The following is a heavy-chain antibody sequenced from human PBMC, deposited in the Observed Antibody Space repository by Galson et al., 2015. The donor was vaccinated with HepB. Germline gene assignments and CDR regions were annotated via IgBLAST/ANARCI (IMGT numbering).Heavy chain of an antibody. CDR1: GYTFTSYA. CDR3: ARGWNYYGSGSYVSHFYYGMDV. J-gene: IGHJ6*02. Sequence: SVKVSCKASGYTFTSYAMHWVRQAPGQRLEWMGWINAGNGNTKYSQKFQGRVTITRDTSASTAYMELSSLRSEDTAVYYCARGWNYYGSGSYVSHFYYGMDVWGQGTTVTVSS. V-gene: IGHV1-3*01. D-gene: IGHD3-10*01. CDR2: INAGNGNT.